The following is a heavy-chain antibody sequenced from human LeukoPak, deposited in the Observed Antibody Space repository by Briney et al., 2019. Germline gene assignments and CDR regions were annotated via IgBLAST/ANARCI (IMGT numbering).Heavy chain of an antibody. CDR2: INPNSGGT. CDR1: GHTFTGYY. J-gene: IGHJ6*03. CDR3: ARIGDIVVVVAATPSHMDV. V-gene: IGHV1-2*06. Sequence: GASVKVSCKASGHTFTGYYMHWVRQAPGQGLEWMGRINPNSGGTNYAQKFQGRVTMTRDTSISTAYMELSRLRSDDTAVYYCARIGDIVVVVAATPSHMDVWGKGTTVTVSS. D-gene: IGHD2-15*01.